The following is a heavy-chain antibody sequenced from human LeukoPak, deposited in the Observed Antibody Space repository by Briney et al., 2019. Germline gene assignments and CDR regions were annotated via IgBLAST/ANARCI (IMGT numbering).Heavy chain of an antibody. V-gene: IGHV3-30*03. J-gene: IGHJ3*02. CDR3: ARVRGYGDSRNALGI. Sequence: GGSLRLSCAASGFTFSYYAMHWVRQAPGKGLEWVAVTSYDGDYKYHGDSVKGRFTISRDNSKDTLYLQMNSLRGEDTAVYYCARVRGYGDSRNALGIWGQGTMVTVSS. CDR1: GFTFSYYA. D-gene: IGHD4-17*01. CDR2: TSYDGDYK.